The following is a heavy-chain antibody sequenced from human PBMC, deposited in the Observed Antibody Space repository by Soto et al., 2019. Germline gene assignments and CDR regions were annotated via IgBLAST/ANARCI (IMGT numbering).Heavy chain of an antibody. CDR1: GVSVSSGSHY. CDR3: ARDPLGYSSSHFFDP. D-gene: IGHD6-19*01. J-gene: IGHJ5*02. CDR2: IYYSGST. V-gene: IGHV4-61*01. Sequence: SETLSLTCSVSGVSVSSGSHYWSWIRQSPGKGLEWIGFIYYSGSTNYNPSLKSRVTISVDTSKNQFSLKVTSVTAADTAVYFCARDPLGYSSSHFFDPWGQGTLVTV.